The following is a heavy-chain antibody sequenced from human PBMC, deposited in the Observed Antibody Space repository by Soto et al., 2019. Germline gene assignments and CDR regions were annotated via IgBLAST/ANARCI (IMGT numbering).Heavy chain of an antibody. V-gene: IGHV1-18*01. J-gene: IGHJ6*02. CDR2: ISAYNGNT. CDR1: GYTFTSYG. CDR3: ARKVIICSSNSCYRNYGMDV. D-gene: IGHD2-2*01. Sequence: ASVKVSCKASGYTFTSYGISWVRQAPGQGLEWMGWISAYNGNTNYAQKLQGRVTMTTDTSTSTAYMELRSLRSDDTAVYYCARKVIICSSNSCYRNYGMDVWGQGPPVTVSS.